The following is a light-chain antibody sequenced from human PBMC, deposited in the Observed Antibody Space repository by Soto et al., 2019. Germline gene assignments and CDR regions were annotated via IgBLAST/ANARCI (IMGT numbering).Light chain of an antibody. V-gene: IGKV1-5*01. Sequence: DIQITQAPSTLSASVGDRVTITCRASQSISYWLAWYQQKTGKAPTLLIYDASTLESGVPSRFSGSGFGTDFTLPLSTLQPEDFGTYYCQQYNSYSWTFGQGTKVDIK. CDR2: DAS. CDR3: QQYNSYSWT. J-gene: IGKJ1*01. CDR1: QSISYW.